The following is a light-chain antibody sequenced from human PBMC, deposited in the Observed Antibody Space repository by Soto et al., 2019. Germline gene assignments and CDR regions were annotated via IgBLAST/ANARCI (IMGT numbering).Light chain of an antibody. Sequence: EIVWTQSPGTLSLSPGETATLSCRASQSVSSNLAWYRQKPGQAPRLLIYGASTRATGIPARFSGSGSGTEFTLTISSLQSEDFAVYYCQQYNNWPPKTFGQGTKVDIK. J-gene: IGKJ1*01. V-gene: IGKV3-15*01. CDR3: QQYNNWPPKT. CDR1: QSVSSN. CDR2: GAS.